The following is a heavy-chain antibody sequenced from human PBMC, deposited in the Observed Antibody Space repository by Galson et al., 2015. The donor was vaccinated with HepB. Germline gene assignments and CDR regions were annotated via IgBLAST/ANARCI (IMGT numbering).Heavy chain of an antibody. V-gene: IGHV1-18*01. CDR2: TSAYNGNA. CDR1: GYTFTNYG. Sequence: SVKASCKASGYTFTNYGISWVRQAPEQGLEWMGWTSAYNGNANYAQKFRGRVTMTTDTSTSTAYMELQSLSSDDTAVYYCARVRKYSGYDPFHYWGQGTLVTVSS. J-gene: IGHJ4*02. CDR3: ARVRKYSGYDPFHY. D-gene: IGHD5-12*01.